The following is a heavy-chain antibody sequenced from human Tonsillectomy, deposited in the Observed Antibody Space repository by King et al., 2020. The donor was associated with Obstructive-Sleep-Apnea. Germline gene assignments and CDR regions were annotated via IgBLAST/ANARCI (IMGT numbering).Heavy chain of an antibody. CDR1: GFTFDDYA. D-gene: IGHD3-22*01. Sequence: VQLVESGGGLVQPGRSLRLSCAASGFTFDDYAMHWVRQAPGKGLEVVSGISWNSGSIGYADSVKGRFTISRDNAKNSLYLQMNSLRAEDTALYYCAKAYYDSVTVYFDYWGQGTLVTVSS. CDR2: ISWNSGSI. CDR3: AKAYYDSVTVYFDY. V-gene: IGHV3-9*01. J-gene: IGHJ4*02.